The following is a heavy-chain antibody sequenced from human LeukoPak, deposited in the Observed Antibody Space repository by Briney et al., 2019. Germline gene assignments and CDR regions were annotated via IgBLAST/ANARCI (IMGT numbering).Heavy chain of an antibody. V-gene: IGHV1-69*04. J-gene: IGHJ3*02. CDR2: IIPILGIA. D-gene: IGHD2-15*01. Sequence: GASVKVSCKASGGTFSSYATSWVRQAPGQGLEWMGRIIPILGIANYAQKFQGRVTITADKSTSTAYMELSSLRSEDTAVYYCATNNVVVAATGDDAFDIWGQGTMVTVSS. CDR1: GGTFSSYA. CDR3: ATNNVVVAATGDDAFDI.